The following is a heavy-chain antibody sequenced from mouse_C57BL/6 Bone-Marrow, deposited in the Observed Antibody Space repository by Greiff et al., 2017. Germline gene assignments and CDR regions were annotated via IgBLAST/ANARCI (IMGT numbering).Heavy chain of an antibody. Sequence: VQLQQSGPELVKPGASVKIPCKASGYTFTDYNMDWVKQSHGKSLEWIGDINPNNGGTIYNQKFKSKATLTVDKSSSTAYMELRSLTSEDTAVYYCARSRDYDLYYFDYWGQGTTLTVSS. J-gene: IGHJ2*01. V-gene: IGHV1-18*01. CDR3: ARSRDYDLYYFDY. CDR1: GYTFTDYN. CDR2: INPNNGGT. D-gene: IGHD2-4*01.